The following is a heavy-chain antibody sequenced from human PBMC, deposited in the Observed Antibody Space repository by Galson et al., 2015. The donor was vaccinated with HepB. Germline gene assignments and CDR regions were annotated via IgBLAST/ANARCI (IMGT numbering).Heavy chain of an antibody. Sequence: SLRLSCAASGFNFSNFGIHWVRQAPGRGLEWVSIVSHDGINRYYADSVRGRFAISRDNSKNTLYLEMNSLKPEDTGVYYGARGGGLGLRSGWFEPWGQGTLVTVSS. J-gene: IGHJ5*02. CDR3: ARGGGLGLRSGWFEP. D-gene: IGHD3-16*01. CDR1: GFNFSNFG. V-gene: IGHV3-30*03. CDR2: VSHDGINR.